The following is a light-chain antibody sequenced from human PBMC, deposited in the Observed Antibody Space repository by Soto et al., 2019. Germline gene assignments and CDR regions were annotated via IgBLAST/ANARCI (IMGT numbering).Light chain of an antibody. CDR1: QSISSY. Sequence: DIQMTQSPSSLSASVGDRVIITCRASQSISSYLNWYQQKPGKAPKLLIYAASSLQSGVPSRFSGSGSGTDFTLTISSLQPEDFATYYCQQSYSTLSWTFGQGTKVDIK. V-gene: IGKV1-39*01. CDR2: AAS. CDR3: QQSYSTLSWT. J-gene: IGKJ1*01.